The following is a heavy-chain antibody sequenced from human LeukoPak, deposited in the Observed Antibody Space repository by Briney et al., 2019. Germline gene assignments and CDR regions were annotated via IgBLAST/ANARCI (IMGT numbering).Heavy chain of an antibody. V-gene: IGHV1-8*03. J-gene: IGHJ6*03. CDR3: ARGIAWELLALGYYYYMDV. CDR1: GYTFTSYD. D-gene: IGHD1-26*01. Sequence: GASVKVSCKASGYTFTSYDINWVRQATGQGLEWMGWMNPNSGNTGYAQKFQGRVTITRNTSISTAYMELSSLRSEDTAVYYCARGIAWELLALGYYYYMDVWGKGTTDTVSS. CDR2: MNPNSGNT.